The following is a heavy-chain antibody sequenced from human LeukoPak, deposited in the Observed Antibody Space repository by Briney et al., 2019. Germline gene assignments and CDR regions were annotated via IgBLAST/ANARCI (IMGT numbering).Heavy chain of an antibody. CDR2: IRYDGSNK. CDR3: AKDRGTMVRGVLIKGTPDY. CDR1: GFTFSSCA. Sequence: GGSLRLSCAASGFTFSSCAMTWVRQAPGKGLEWVTFIRYDGSNKYYADSVKGRFTISRDNSKNTLYLQMNSLRAEDTATYYCAKDRGTMVRGVLIKGTPDYWGQGTLVTVSS. J-gene: IGHJ4*02. V-gene: IGHV3-30*02. D-gene: IGHD3-10*01.